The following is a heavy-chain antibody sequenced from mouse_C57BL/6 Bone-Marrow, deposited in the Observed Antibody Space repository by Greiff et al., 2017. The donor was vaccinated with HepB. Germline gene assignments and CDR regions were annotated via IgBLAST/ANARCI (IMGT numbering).Heavy chain of an antibody. CDR3: TRDYYGSSYWYFDV. CDR2: ISSGGDYI. J-gene: IGHJ1*03. CDR1: GFTFSSYA. V-gene: IGHV5-9-1*02. D-gene: IGHD1-1*01. Sequence: EVHLVESGEGLVKPGGSLKLSCAASGFTFSSYAMSWVRQTPEKRLEWVAYISSGGDYIYYADTVKGRFTISRDNARNTLYLQMSSLKSEDTAMYYCTRDYYGSSYWYFDVWGTGTTVTVSS.